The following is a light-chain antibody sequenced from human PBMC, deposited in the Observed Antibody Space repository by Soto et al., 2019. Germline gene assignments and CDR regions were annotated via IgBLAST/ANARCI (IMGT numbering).Light chain of an antibody. Sequence: EIVMTQSPDTLSVSPGERATLSCRASERVGSNVAWFQQRPGQAPRLLIYGASTRAAGVPARFIGSGSETEFTLTISSLQPEDFALYYCQQWIRLTFGQVTRWEVK. J-gene: IGKJ1*01. CDR1: ERVGSN. CDR3: QQWIRLT. CDR2: GAS. V-gene: IGKV3-15*01.